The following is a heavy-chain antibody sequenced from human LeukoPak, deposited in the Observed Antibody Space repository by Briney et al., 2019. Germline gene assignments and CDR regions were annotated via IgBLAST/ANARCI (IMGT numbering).Heavy chain of an antibody. CDR3: AREDIVVGDY. CDR2: MNPNSGNT. V-gene: IGHV1-8*01. J-gene: IGHJ4*02. CDR1: GYTFASYD. D-gene: IGHD2-15*01. Sequence: ASVKVSCKASGYTFASYDINWVRQAPGQGLEWMGWMNPNSGNTGYAQKFQGRVTMTRNASISTAYMELSSLRSEDTAVYYCAREDIVVGDYWGQGTLVTVSS.